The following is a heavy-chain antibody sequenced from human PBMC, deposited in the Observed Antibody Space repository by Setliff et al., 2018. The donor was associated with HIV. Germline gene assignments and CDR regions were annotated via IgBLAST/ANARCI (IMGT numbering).Heavy chain of an antibody. CDR3: AREGVVLAAIPERWFDP. V-gene: IGHV1-2*02. CDR1: GYTFTGYF. D-gene: IGHD2-15*01. Sequence: ASVKVSCKASGYTFTGYFLHWVRQAPGQGLEWMGWINPYSGVTKYAQKFQGRDTMTGDTSISTAYMELSRLRSDDTAVYYCAREGVVLAAIPERWFDPWGQGTLVTVSS. CDR2: INPYSGVT. J-gene: IGHJ5*02.